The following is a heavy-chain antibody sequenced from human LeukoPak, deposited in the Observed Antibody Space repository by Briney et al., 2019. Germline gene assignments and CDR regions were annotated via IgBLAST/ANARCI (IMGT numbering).Heavy chain of an antibody. V-gene: IGHV3-23*01. CDR1: GFTFSSYA. CDR3: AKGNDFWSGYYTPPDY. D-gene: IGHD3-3*01. Sequence: GGSLRLSCAASGFTFSSYAISSVRQAPGKGLEWVSAISGSGGSTYYAVSVKGRFTISRDNSKNTLYLQMNSLRAEDTAVYYCAKGNDFWSGYYTPPDYWGQGTLVTVSS. CDR2: ISGSGGST. J-gene: IGHJ4*02.